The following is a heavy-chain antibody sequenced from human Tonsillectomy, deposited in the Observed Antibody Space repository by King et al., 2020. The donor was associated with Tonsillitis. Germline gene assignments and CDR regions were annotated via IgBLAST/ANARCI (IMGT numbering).Heavy chain of an antibody. CDR2: MSTSGNT. D-gene: IGHD7-27*01. CDR3: ARDRAWGTGDAFEI. V-gene: IGHV4-61*02. Sequence: QLQESGPGLVKPSQILSLTCSVSGGSIGRGSYFWSWILQPAGKGLEWVGGMSTSGNTNYNPSLKRRINMSLDPSKNHFTLKLSSVTATDTAVYYCARDRAWGTGDAFEIWGQGTMVTVSS. J-gene: IGHJ3*02. CDR1: GGSIGRGSYF.